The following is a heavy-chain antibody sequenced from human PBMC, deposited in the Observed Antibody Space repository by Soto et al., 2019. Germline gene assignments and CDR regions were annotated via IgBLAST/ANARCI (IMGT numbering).Heavy chain of an antibody. J-gene: IGHJ4*02. CDR2: IIPIFGTA. CDR3: ARDVSYSSGWRGFDY. V-gene: IGHV1-69*13. CDR1: GGTFSSYA. Sequence: GASVKVSCKASGGTFSSYAISWVRQAPGQGLEWMGGIIPIFGTANYAQKFQGRVTITADESTSTAYMELSSLRSEDTAVYYCARDVSYSSGWRGFDYWGQGTLVTVSS. D-gene: IGHD6-19*01.